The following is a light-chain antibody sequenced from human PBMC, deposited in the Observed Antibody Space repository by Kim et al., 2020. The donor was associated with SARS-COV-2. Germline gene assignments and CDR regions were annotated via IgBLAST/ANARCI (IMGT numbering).Light chain of an antibody. CDR1: QRLRSW. V-gene: IGKV1-12*01. Sequence: SASVGASVTIACRASQRLRSWLVWYPQKPGRAPTLLLHTASTWQSGVPSRFSGSGSGTDFTLTISSLQPEDVATYYCQQAHSFPYAFGQGNKLEI. CDR2: TAS. J-gene: IGKJ2*01. CDR3: QQAHSFPYA.